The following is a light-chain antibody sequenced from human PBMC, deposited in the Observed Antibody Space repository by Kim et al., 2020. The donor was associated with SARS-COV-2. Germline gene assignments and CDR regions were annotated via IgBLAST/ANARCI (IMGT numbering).Light chain of an antibody. CDR3: AAWDDSLNGYV. J-gene: IGLJ1*01. V-gene: IGLV1-44*01. CDR2: NNY. CDR1: SSNIGSKP. Sequence: QSVVTQPPSASGTPGQRVAIYCSGSSSNIGSKPVNWYQHVPGTTPKLLIYNNYQRPSGVPDRFSGSKSGTSASLAISGLQSEDEADYYCAAWDDSLNGYVFGTGTKVTVL.